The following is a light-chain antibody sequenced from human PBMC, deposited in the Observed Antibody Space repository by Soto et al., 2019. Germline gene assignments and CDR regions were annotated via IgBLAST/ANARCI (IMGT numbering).Light chain of an antibody. CDR1: SSDVGGSNF. V-gene: IGLV2-14*03. J-gene: IGLJ1*01. CDR2: DVA. Sequence: QSALTQPASVSDSPGQSFTISCTGTSSDVGGSNFVSWYQQHPGKPPKLIIYDVANRPSGVSNRFSGSKSGSTASLIISRLQTEDEADYYCVSYTSSATYVFGTGTKLTVL. CDR3: VSYTSSATYV.